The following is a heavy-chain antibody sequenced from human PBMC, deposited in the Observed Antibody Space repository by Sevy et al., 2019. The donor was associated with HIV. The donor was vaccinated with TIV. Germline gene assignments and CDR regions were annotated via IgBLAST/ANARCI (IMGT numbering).Heavy chain of an antibody. CDR2: IYSGDRT. V-gene: IGHV3-53*01. D-gene: IGHD3-22*01. CDR1: GFTVSSNY. CDR3: ARDRVTYYYDSSGYYTSRYGMDV. J-gene: IGHJ6*02. Sequence: GGSLRLSCAASGFTVSSNYMSWVRQAPGKGLEWVSVIYSGDRTDYADSVKGRFTISGDNSKNTLYLQMNSLRAEDTAVYYCARDRVTYYYDSSGYYTSRYGMDVWGQGTTVTVSS.